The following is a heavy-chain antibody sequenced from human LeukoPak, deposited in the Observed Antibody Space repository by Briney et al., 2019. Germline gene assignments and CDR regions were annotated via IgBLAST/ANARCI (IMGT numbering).Heavy chain of an antibody. Sequence: GGSLRLSCAASGFTISSNYMTWVRQAPGKGLEWVSTIYTGGSTYYADSVKGRFTISRDNSKNTLYLQMNSLRAKDTAVYYCARDGTAMIQAFDIWGQGTMVSVSS. CDR1: GFTISSNY. CDR2: IYTGGST. V-gene: IGHV3-53*01. D-gene: IGHD5-18*01. CDR3: ARDGTAMIQAFDI. J-gene: IGHJ3*02.